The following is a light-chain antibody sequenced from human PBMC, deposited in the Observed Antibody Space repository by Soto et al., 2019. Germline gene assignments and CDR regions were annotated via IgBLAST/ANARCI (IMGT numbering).Light chain of an antibody. CDR1: SSDVGGYNC. J-gene: IGLJ1*01. Sequence: QSVLTQPSAGSGSPLHWSAISHTGTSSDVGGYNCVSWYQQHPGQAPKLMIFDVTNRPSGVSNRFSGSKSGNTASLTISGLQAEDEADYYCSSYTSAGNYVFGTGNKVTVL. CDR3: SSYTSAGNYV. V-gene: IGLV2-14*01. CDR2: DVT.